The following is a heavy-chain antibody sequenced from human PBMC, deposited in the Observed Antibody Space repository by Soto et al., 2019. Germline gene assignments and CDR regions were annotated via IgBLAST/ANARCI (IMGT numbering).Heavy chain of an antibody. CDR2: IYYSGST. Sequence: QVQLQESGPGLVKPSQTLSLTCTVSGGSISSGDYYWSWIRQPPGKGLEWIGYIYYSGSTYYNPSLKSRITISVDTSRNQFSLKLSSVTAADTAVYYCARTSFGYRSGGIDYWGQGTLVTVSS. J-gene: IGHJ4*02. CDR3: ARTSFGYRSGGIDY. V-gene: IGHV4-30-4*01. D-gene: IGHD6-19*01. CDR1: GGSISSGDYY.